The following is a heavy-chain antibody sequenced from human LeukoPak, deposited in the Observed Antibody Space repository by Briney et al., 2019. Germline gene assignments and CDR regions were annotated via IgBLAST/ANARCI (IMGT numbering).Heavy chain of an antibody. CDR1: GGSFSGYY. CDR2: INHSGST. J-gene: IGHJ4*02. Sequence: SETLSLTCAVYGGSFSGYYWSWIRQPPGKGLEWIGEINHSGSTNYNPSLKSRVTISVDTSKNQFSLKLSSVTAAHTAVYYCARGHSSGWYYYWGQGTLVTVSS. CDR3: ARGHSSGWYYY. V-gene: IGHV4-34*01. D-gene: IGHD6-19*01.